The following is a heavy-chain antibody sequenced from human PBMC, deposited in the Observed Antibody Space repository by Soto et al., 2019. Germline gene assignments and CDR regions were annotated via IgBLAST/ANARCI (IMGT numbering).Heavy chain of an antibody. CDR3: ARNHAAYYDSSGYYSRHFDY. J-gene: IGHJ4*02. CDR2: ISRDGSVR. Sequence: GGSLRLSCAASGFTFSNYGIHWVRQAPGNGLEWVAVISRDGSVRYYVDSVKGRSTISRDNAKNSLYLQMNSLRAEDTAVYYCARNHAAYYDSSGYYSRHFDYWGQGTLVTVSS. V-gene: IGHV3-30*03. CDR1: GFTFSNYG. D-gene: IGHD3-22*01.